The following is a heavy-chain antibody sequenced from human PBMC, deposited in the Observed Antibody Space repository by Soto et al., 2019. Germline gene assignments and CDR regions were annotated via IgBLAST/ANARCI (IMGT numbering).Heavy chain of an antibody. CDR3: ARKGAAASYAHYYMDV. Sequence: QVQLQESGPGLVKPSETLSLTCTVSGGSISPYYWSWIRQPPGKGLNWIGYVYYIGNTNYNPSLESRVTISVDTSRNRFSLNLTSATAADTAVYYCARKGAAASYAHYYMDVWGRGTAVTVSS. CDR2: VYYIGNT. D-gene: IGHD6-13*01. V-gene: IGHV4-59*01. CDR1: GGSISPYY. J-gene: IGHJ6*03.